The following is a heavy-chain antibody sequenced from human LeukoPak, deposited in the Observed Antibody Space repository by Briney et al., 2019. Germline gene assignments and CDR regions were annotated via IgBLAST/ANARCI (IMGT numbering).Heavy chain of an antibody. CDR2: ISWNSDSI. CDR1: GFNFNNYA. D-gene: IGHD5-24*01. V-gene: IGHV3-9*01. J-gene: IGHJ4*02. Sequence: GGSLRLSCEASGFNFNNYAMHWVRQAPGKGLEWVSGISWNSDSIVYAISVKGRFTISRDNAKNSLYLQMSSLRAEDTALYYCAKSKHFSEMSTIGDWGQGTLVTVSS. CDR3: AKSKHFSEMSTIGD.